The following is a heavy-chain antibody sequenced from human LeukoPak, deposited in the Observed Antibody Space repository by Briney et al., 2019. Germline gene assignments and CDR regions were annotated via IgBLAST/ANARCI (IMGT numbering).Heavy chain of an antibody. J-gene: IGHJ3*02. D-gene: IGHD3-22*01. Sequence: GGSLRLSCAASGFAFGTYAMHWVRQAPGKGLEFVSAISTNGDSIFYGNSVEGRFTISRDNAKNSLYLQMNSLRAEDTAVYYCARDSSGYYYPDAFDIWGQGTMVTVSS. CDR1: GFAFGTYA. V-gene: IGHV3-64*01. CDR3: ARDSSGYYYPDAFDI. CDR2: ISTNGDSI.